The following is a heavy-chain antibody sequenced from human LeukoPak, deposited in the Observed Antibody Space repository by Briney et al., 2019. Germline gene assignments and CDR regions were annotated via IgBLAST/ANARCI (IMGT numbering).Heavy chain of an antibody. D-gene: IGHD3-22*01. CDR1: GGSISSSSYY. CDR2: IYYSGST. CDR3: ARGKYDSSGYPLLGFDY. J-gene: IGHJ4*02. V-gene: IGHV4-39*07. Sequence: SETLSLTCTVSGGSISSSSYYWGWIRQPPGKGLEWIGSIYYSGSTYYNPSLKSRVTISVDTSKNQFSLKLSSVTAADTAVYYCARGKYDSSGYPLLGFDYWGQGTLVTVSS.